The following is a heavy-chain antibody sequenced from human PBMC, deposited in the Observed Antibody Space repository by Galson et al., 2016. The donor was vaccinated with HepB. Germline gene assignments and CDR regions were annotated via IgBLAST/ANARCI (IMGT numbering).Heavy chain of an antibody. CDR2: IGGSGANI. D-gene: IGHD1-26*01. CDR3: ARANLFEEDSGSYFEDYYYGMDV. CDR1: GFTFSNYA. V-gene: IGHV3-23*01. Sequence: SLRLSCAASGFTFSNYAMSWVRQVPGKGLEWVSTIGGSGANIYIGDSVKGRFTISRDNAKNSLYLQMNSLRAEDTAVYCCARANLFEEDSGSYFEDYYYGMDVWGQGTTVTVSS. J-gene: IGHJ6*02.